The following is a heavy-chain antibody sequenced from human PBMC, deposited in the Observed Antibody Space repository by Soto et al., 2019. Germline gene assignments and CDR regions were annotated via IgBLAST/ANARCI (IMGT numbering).Heavy chain of an antibody. CDR3: AREGRHGMDV. Sequence: SETLSLTCTVSGGSISSYYWSWVRQPPGKGLEWIGYIYYSGSTNYNPSLKSRVTISVDTSKNQFSLRLSSVTAADTAVYYCAREGRHGMDVWGQGTTVTVSS. CDR2: IYYSGST. CDR1: GGSISSYY. J-gene: IGHJ6*02. V-gene: IGHV4-59*01.